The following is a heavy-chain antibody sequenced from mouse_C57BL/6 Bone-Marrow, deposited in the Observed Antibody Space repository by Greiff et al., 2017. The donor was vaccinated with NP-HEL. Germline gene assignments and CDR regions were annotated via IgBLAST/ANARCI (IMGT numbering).Heavy chain of an antibody. V-gene: IGHV5-16*01. D-gene: IGHD1-1*02. CDR1: GFTFSDYY. CDR3: ARAIWCFDY. CDR2: INTDGSST. J-gene: IGHJ2*01. Sequence: EVMLVESEGGLVQPGSSMKLSCTASGFTFSDYYMAWVRQVPEKGLEWVANINTDGSSTYYLDSLKSRFLISRDHAKNILYLQMSSLKSEDTAKYSTARAIWCFDYWGQGTTLTVSS.